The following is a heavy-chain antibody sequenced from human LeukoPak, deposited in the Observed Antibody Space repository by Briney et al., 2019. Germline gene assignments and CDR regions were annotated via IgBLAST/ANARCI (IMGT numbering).Heavy chain of an antibody. J-gene: IGHJ6*03. CDR3: ARDDSSSVGFYYYYYMDV. CDR2: LSYDGSNE. D-gene: IGHD6-6*01. CDR1: GFIFSNYA. V-gene: IGHV3-30-3*01. Sequence: PGGSLRLSCAASGFIFSNYAMHWVRQAPGRGLEWVAVLSYDGSNEYYADSVKGRFTISRDNSKNTLYLQMNSLRAEDTALYYCARDDSSSVGFYYYYYMDVWGKGTTVTVSS.